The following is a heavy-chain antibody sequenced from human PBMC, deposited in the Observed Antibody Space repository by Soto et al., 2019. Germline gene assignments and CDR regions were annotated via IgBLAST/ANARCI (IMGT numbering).Heavy chain of an antibody. CDR1: GFTVSSNY. Sequence: EVQLVETGGGLIQPGGSLRLSCAASGFTVSSNYMSWVRQAPGKGLEWVSVIYSGGSTYYADSVKGRFTISRDNSKNTLYLQMNSLRAEDTAVYYCAKDKVTGPLGYYFDYWGQGTLVTVSS. J-gene: IGHJ4*02. CDR2: IYSGGST. V-gene: IGHV3-53*05. D-gene: IGHD2-21*02. CDR3: AKDKVTGPLGYYFDY.